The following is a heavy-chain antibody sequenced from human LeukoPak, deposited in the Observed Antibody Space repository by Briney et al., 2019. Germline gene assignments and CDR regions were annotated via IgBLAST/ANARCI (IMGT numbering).Heavy chain of an antibody. CDR1: GFTFSSYW. D-gene: IGHD4-23*01. CDR2: VASDGSST. Sequence: GGSLRLSCAASGFTFSSYWMNWVRQAPGKGLVWVSRVASDGSSTTYADSVKGRFSISRDSAKNTLYLQMNSLRVEDTAVYYCARGRPHGNDYWGQGTLVTVSS. V-gene: IGHV3-74*01. J-gene: IGHJ4*02. CDR3: ARGRPHGNDY.